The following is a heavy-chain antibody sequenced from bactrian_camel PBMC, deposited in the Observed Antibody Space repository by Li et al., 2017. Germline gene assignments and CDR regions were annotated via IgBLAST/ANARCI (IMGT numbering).Heavy chain of an antibody. CDR2: SSYGDDTT. J-gene: IGHJ6*01. CDR3: ATDGPPFGSHWQQMGLNS. CDR1: GFTFSSYE. Sequence: VQLVESGGGLVQPGGSLRLSCAFSGFTFSSYEMTWVRQAPGKGLEWVSSSSYGDDTTYYADSVRGRFTITRDNTKSTLYLQMNALKPEDTAVYYCATDGPPFGSHWQQMGLNSWGQGTQVTVS. D-gene: IGHD1*01. V-gene: IGHV3S40*01.